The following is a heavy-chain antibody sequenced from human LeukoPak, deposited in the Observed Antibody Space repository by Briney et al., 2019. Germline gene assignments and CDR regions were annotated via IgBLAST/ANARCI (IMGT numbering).Heavy chain of an antibody. CDR2: IWCDGSQK. V-gene: IGHV3-33*01. J-gene: IGHJ4*02. CDR1: GYTFSSHG. CDR3: ARLYSSGWADY. Sequence: PGGSLRLSCAASGYTFSSHGMYWVRQAPGKGLEWVALIWCDGSQKYYADSVKGRFTISRDNSKNTLFLQMDSLRAEDTAVYFCARLYSSGWADYWGQGTLVTVSS. D-gene: IGHD6-19*01.